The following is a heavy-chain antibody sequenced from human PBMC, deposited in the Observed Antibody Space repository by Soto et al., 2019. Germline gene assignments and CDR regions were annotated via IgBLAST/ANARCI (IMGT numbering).Heavy chain of an antibody. CDR3: VRLSPGGYCYGPNDY. V-gene: IGHV4-31*03. CDR1: GGSISSGAYY. J-gene: IGHJ4*02. Sequence: SETLSLTCTVSGGSISSGAYYWSWIRQLPGKGREWSGYFYHRGTTYYNPSNKRRVSISVDTPKNHCSLKLSYVTALGTAAFYGVRLSPGGYCYGPNDYWGQGTLGTVSS. D-gene: IGHD5-18*01. CDR2: FYHRGTT.